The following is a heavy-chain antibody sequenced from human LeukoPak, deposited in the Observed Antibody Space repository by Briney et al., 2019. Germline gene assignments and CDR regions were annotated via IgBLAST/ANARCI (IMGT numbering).Heavy chain of an antibody. D-gene: IGHD3-10*01. CDR1: GLTFSNLV. V-gene: IGHV3-30-3*01. J-gene: IGHJ3*02. CDR3: ARGAQKILSFGEYPSDAFDI. Sequence: GGSMRLSCTASGLTFSNLVMHWVRQPPGKGLQWVRQISYDGNKKTYVDSVKGRFTISKDNSKNTLYLQMNSLRDEDTAVYYCARGAQKILSFGEYPSDAFDIWGQGTMVSVSS. CDR2: ISYDGNKK.